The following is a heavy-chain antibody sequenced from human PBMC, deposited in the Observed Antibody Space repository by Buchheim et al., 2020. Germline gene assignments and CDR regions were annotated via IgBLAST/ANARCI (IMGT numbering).Heavy chain of an antibody. Sequence: EVQLLESGGGLVQPGGSLRLSCAASGFTFSSYAMSWVRQVPGKGLEWVSSISDSGVTTSFADSVKGRFTISRANYKNTLYLQMNSLRAEDTAVYYCAEAIRASDYWGQGTL. D-gene: IGHD3-10*01. CDR1: GFTFSSYA. CDR3: AEAIRASDY. J-gene: IGHJ4*02. V-gene: IGHV3-23*01. CDR2: ISDSGVTT.